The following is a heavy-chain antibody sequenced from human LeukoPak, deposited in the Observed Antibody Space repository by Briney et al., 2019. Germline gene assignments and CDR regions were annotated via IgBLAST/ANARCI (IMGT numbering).Heavy chain of an antibody. V-gene: IGHV1-69*05. J-gene: IGHJ4*02. CDR1: GGTFSSYA. Sequence: GSSVKVSCKASGGTFSSYAISWVRQAPGQGLEWMGGIIPIFGTANYAQKFQGRVTITTDESTSTAYMELSSLRSEDTAVYYCAKHGEAYGDSRTDYWGQGTLVTVSS. D-gene: IGHD4-17*01. CDR3: AKHGEAYGDSRTDY. CDR2: IIPIFGTA.